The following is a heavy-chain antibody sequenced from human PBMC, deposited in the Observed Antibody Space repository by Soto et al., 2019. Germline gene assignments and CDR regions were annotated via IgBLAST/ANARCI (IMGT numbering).Heavy chain of an antibody. CDR3: ARDPXGXXIAAAGTFLY. CDR2: ISYDGSNK. CDR1: GFTFSSYA. Sequence: QVQLVESGGGVVQPGRSLRLSCAASGFTFSSYAMHWVRQAPGKGLEWVAVISYDGSNKYYADSVKGRFTISRDNSKNTLYLQMXSLRAEDTAVYYCARDPXGXXIAAAGTFLYWGQGTLVTVSS. D-gene: IGHD6-13*01. V-gene: IGHV3-30-3*01. J-gene: IGHJ4*02.